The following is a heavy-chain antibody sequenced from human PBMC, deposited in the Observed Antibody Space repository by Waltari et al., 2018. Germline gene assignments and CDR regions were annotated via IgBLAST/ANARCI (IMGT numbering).Heavy chain of an antibody. Sequence: QVQLVQSGAEVKKPGASVKVSCKASGYTFTSYAMHWVRQAPGQRLEWMGWINAGNGNTKYSQEVQGRVTITRDTSASTAYMELSSLRSEDMAVYYCAGGAVAGIFPFDYWGQGTLVTVSS. D-gene: IGHD6-19*01. J-gene: IGHJ4*02. CDR2: INAGNGNT. CDR3: AGGAVAGIFPFDY. V-gene: IGHV1-3*03. CDR1: GYTFTSYA.